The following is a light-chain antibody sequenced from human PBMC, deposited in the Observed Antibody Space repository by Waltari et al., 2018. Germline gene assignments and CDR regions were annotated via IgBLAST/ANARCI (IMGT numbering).Light chain of an antibody. CDR2: YKSDSDT. Sequence: QAVLTQPSSLSASPVASASLTCTLRSGVNVANHRIYWYQQKPGSPPQYLLRYKSDSDTQQGSGVRGRFSGSKAASANAGILLISGLQSEDEADYYCMIWRSGASEFGGVTKTDRP. V-gene: IGLV5-45*03. J-gene: IGLJ2*01. CDR3: MIWRSGASE. CDR1: SGVNVANHR.